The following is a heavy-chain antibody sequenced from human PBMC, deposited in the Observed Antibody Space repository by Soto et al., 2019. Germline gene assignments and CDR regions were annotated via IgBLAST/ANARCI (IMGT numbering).Heavy chain of an antibody. CDR3: ARVLPNVYDFWSGTDNEYYYGMDV. Sequence: GASVKVSCKASGGTFSSYAISWVRQAPGQGLEWMGGIIPIFGTANYAQKFQGRVTITADESTSTAYMELSSLRSEDTAVYYCARVLPNVYDFWSGTDNEYYYGMDVWGQGTTVTVSS. CDR1: GGTFSSYA. V-gene: IGHV1-69*13. J-gene: IGHJ6*02. D-gene: IGHD3-3*01. CDR2: IIPIFGTA.